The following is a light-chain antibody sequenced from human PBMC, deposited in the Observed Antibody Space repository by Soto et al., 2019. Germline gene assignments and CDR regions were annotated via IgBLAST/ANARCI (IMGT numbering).Light chain of an antibody. J-gene: IGKJ1*01. CDR3: QQTFSTPPT. V-gene: IGKV1-39*01. CDR1: QSISTY. Sequence: DIQMTQSPSSLSGSVGDRVTISCRASQSISTYLNWYQQKPGKAPKLLIFSTSNLQGGVPSRFSGSGSGTDFTLCISSLQPEDFATYYCQQTFSTPPTFGQGTKVEIK. CDR2: STS.